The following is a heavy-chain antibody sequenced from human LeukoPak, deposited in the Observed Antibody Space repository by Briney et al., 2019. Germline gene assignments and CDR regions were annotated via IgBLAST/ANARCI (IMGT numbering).Heavy chain of an antibody. CDR2: ISSSGSTI. J-gene: IGHJ3*02. CDR1: GFTFSDYY. Sequence: NPGGSLRLSCAASGFTFSDYYMSWIRQAPGKGLEWVSYISSSGSTIYYADSVKGRFTISRDNAKNSLYLQMNSLRAEDTAVYYCARVLRYFDSDAFDIWGQGTMVTVSS. D-gene: IGHD3-9*01. CDR3: ARVLRYFDSDAFDI. V-gene: IGHV3-11*04.